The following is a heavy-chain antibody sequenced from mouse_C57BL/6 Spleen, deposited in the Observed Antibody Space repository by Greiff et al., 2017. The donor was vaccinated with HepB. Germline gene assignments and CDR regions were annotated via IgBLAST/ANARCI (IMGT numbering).Heavy chain of an antibody. J-gene: IGHJ2*01. CDR3: ASGRYATSFDY. CDR1: GYTFTSYW. V-gene: IGHV1-50*01. CDR2: IDPSDSYT. Sequence: QVQLEQPGAELVKPGASVKLSCKASGYTFTSYWMQWVKQRPGQGLEWIGEIDPSDSYTNYNQKFKGKATLTVDTSSSTAYMQLSSLTSEDSAVYYCASGRYATSFDYGGQGTTLTVSS. D-gene: IGHD2-10*02.